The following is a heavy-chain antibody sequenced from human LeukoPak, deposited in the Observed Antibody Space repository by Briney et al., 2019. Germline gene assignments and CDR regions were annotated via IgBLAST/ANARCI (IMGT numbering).Heavy chain of an antibody. CDR3: ARDQLYYDSSGYFTHQDAFDI. J-gene: IGHJ3*02. D-gene: IGHD3-22*01. V-gene: IGHV1-46*01. Sequence: GASVKVSCKASGYTFTSYYMHWVRQAPGQGLEWMGIINPSGGSTSYARKFQGRVTMTRDTSTSTVYMELSSLRSEDTAVYYCARDQLYYDSSGYFTHQDAFDIWGQGTMVTVSS. CDR2: INPSGGST. CDR1: GYTFTSYY.